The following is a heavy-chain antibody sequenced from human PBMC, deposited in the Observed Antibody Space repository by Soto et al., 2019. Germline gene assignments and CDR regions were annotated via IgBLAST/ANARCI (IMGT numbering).Heavy chain of an antibody. CDR1: GFTFSSYA. D-gene: IGHD5-18*01. CDR2: ISGSGGST. V-gene: IGHV3-23*01. J-gene: IGHJ4*02. CDR3: AKVEYSYGVFDY. Sequence: GGSLRLSCAASGFTFSSYAMSWVRQAPGEGLEWVSAISGSGGSTYYADSVKGRFTISRDNSKNTLYLQMNSLRAEDTAVYYCAKVEYSYGVFDYWGQGTLVTVSS.